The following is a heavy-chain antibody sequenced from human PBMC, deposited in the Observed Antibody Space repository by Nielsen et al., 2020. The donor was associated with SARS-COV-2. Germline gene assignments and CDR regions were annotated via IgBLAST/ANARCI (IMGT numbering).Heavy chain of an antibody. CDR3: ARGPDGYREGLFDY. J-gene: IGHJ4*02. CDR1: GGSISSYY. Sequence: SETLSLTCTVSGGSISSYYWSWIRQPPGKGLEWIGYIYYSGSTNYNPSLKSRVTISVDTSKNQFSLKLSSVTAADTAVYYCARGPDGYREGLFDYWGQGTLVTVSS. CDR2: IYYSGST. V-gene: IGHV4-59*08. D-gene: IGHD5-24*01.